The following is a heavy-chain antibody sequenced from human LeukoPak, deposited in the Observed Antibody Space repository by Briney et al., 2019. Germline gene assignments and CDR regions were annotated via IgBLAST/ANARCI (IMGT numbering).Heavy chain of an antibody. CDR1: GGSFSGYY. D-gene: IGHD3-3*01. J-gene: IGHJ5*02. CDR3: ARDREPTYYDFWSGPLWFDP. Sequence: SETLSLTCAVYGGSFSGYYWSWIRQPPGKGLEWIGEINHSGSTNYNPSLKSRVTISVDTSKNQFSLKLSSVTAADTAVYYCARDREPTYYDFWSGPLWFDPWGQGTLVTVSS. V-gene: IGHV4-34*01. CDR2: INHSGST.